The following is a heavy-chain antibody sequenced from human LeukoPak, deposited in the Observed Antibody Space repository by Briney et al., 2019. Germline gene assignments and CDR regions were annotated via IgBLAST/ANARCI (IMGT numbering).Heavy chain of an antibody. CDR1: GXTFSRYW. CDR2: INSDGFST. J-gene: IGHJ5*02. CDR3: SRDYGA. Sequence: GGSLRLSCAASGXTFSRYWVHWVRQAPGRGLTWVSRINSDGFSTTYADSVRGRFTISRDNGKNTLYLQMNSLRVDDTAVYYCSRDYGAWGQGTLVTVSS. V-gene: IGHV3-74*03. D-gene: IGHD4/OR15-4a*01.